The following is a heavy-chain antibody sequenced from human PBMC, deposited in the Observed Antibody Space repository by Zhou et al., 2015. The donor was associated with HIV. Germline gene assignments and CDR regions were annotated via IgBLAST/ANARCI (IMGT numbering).Heavy chain of an antibody. V-gene: IGHV1-69*01. D-gene: IGHD3-3*01. J-gene: IGHJ6*03. Sequence: QVQLVQSGAEVKKPGSSVKVSCKASGGTFSSYAISWVRQAPGQGLEWMGGIIPIFGTANYAQKFQGRVTITADESTSTAYMELSSLRSEDTAVYYCATQSGYRSTPYSPYYYMDVWGKGTTVTVSS. CDR1: GGTFSSYA. CDR2: IIPIFGTA. CDR3: ATQSGYRSTPYSPYYYMDV.